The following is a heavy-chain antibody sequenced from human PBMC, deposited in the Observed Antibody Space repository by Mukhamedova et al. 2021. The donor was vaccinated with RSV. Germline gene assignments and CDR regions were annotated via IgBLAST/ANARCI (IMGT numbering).Heavy chain of an antibody. CDR2: NGNT. CDR3: ARLHSRELPYWYFDL. Sequence: NGNTNYAKKLQGRVTMTTDTSTSTAYMELRSLTSDDTAVYHCARLHSRELPYWYFDLWGRGTLVSVSS. J-gene: IGHJ2*01. D-gene: IGHD1-7*01. V-gene: IGHV1-18*01.